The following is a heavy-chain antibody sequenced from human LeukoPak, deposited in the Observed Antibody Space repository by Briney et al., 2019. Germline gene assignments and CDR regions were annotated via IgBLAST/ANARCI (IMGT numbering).Heavy chain of an antibody. CDR1: GFTFSSSA. CDR3: AKGASSSAKTFDY. Sequence: GGSLRLSCAASGFTFSSSAMSWVRQAPGKGLEWVSAISNNGGYTYYADSVQGRFTISRDNSKNTLYLQMNSLRAEDTAVYYCAKGASSSAKTFDYWGQGTLVTVSS. CDR2: ISNNGGYT. J-gene: IGHJ4*02. V-gene: IGHV3-23*01. D-gene: IGHD6-13*01.